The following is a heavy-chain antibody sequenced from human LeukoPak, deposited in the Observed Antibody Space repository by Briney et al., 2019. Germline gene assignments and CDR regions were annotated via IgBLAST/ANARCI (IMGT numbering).Heavy chain of an antibody. D-gene: IGHD1-26*01. CDR1: GFAFSGYS. CDR2: ISSSGSYI. Sequence: EGSLRLSCAASGFAFSGYSMNWVRQAPGKGLEWVSSISSSGSYIYYADSVKGRFTISRDNAKNSLYLQVNSLRAEDTAVYYCARVGARAAYFYHMDVWGEGTTVTVSS. CDR3: ARVGARAAYFYHMDV. J-gene: IGHJ6*03. V-gene: IGHV3-21*06.